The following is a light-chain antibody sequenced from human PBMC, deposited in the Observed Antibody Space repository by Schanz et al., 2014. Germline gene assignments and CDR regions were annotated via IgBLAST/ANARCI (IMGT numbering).Light chain of an antibody. J-gene: IGKJ4*01. CDR2: WAS. CDR1: QSILYNSNNKNY. V-gene: IGKV4-1*01. CDR3: VQHYGNPT. Sequence: DIVMTQSPDSLAVSLGERATINCKSSQSILYNSNNKNYLSWYQQKPGQPPKPLIYWASTRESGVPDRFSGSGSGADFTLTITNLQADDVAVYYCVQHYGNPTFGGGTKVEIK.